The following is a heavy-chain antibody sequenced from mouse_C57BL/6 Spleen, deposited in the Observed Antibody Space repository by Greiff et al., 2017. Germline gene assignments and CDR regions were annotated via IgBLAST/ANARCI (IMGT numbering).Heavy chain of an antibody. D-gene: IGHD1-1*01. V-gene: IGHV5-6*01. Sequence: EVQVVESGGDLVKPGGSLKLSCAASGFTFSSYGMSWVRQTPDKRLEWVATISSGGSYTYYPDSVKGRFTISRDNAKNTLYLQMSSLKSEDTAMYYCARELRYYFDYWGQGTTLTVSS. CDR3: ARELRYYFDY. CDR1: GFTFSSYG. J-gene: IGHJ2*01. CDR2: ISSGGSYT.